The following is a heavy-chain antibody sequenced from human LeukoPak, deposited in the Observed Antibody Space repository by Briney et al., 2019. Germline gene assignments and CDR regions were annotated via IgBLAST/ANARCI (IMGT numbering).Heavy chain of an antibody. CDR3: AHGSMYQLDY. J-gene: IGHJ4*02. CDR1: GFSLSSHG. Sequence: GGSLRLSCAASGFSLSSHGMSWVRQAPGKGLEWVSGIIGGAGGTYYADSVKGRFTISRDNSKNTLYLQMNSLRAEDTAVYYCAHGSMYQLDYWGQGTLVTVSS. D-gene: IGHD2-2*01. V-gene: IGHV3-23*01. CDR2: IIGGAGGT.